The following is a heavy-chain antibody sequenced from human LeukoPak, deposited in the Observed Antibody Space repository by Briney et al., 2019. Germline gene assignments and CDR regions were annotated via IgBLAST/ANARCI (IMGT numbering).Heavy chain of an antibody. D-gene: IGHD2-2*01. CDR2: INGNGGTT. J-gene: IGHJ4*02. Sequence: ETLSLTCAVSGYSISSGYYWGWIRPPPGKGLEWVSSINGNGGTTYYTDSVKGRFTISRDNSKNTLYLQMNSLRAEDTAVYYCAKGSSTADYWGQGTLVTVSS. CDR1: GYSISSGYY. V-gene: IGHV3-23*01. CDR3: AKGSSTADY.